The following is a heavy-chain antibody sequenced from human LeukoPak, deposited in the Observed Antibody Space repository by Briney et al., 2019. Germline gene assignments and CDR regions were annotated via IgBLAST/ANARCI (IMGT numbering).Heavy chain of an antibody. J-gene: IGHJ4*02. V-gene: IGHV3-53*01. CDR1: GFTVSSNY. Sequence: PGGSLRLSCAASGFTVSSNYMSWVRQAPGKGLGWVSVIYSGGSTYYADSVKGRFTISRDNSKNTLYLQMNSLRAEDTAVYYCAREPLRYSHFDYWGQGTLVTVSS. D-gene: IGHD3-9*01. CDR2: IYSGGST. CDR3: AREPLRYSHFDY.